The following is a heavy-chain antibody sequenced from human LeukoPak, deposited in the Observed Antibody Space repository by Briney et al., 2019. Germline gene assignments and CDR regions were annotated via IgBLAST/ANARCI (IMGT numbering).Heavy chain of an antibody. D-gene: IGHD2-15*01. Sequence: PGGSLRLSCAASGFAFSTYSMNWVRQAPGKGLEWVSYIDKSGRTTYYADSVKGRFTISRDNAKNSLYLQMNSLRVEDTAVYYCASVEVGIASDYWGQGTLVTVSS. CDR1: GFAFSTYS. CDR2: IDKSGRTT. V-gene: IGHV3-48*01. CDR3: ASVEVGIASDY. J-gene: IGHJ4*02.